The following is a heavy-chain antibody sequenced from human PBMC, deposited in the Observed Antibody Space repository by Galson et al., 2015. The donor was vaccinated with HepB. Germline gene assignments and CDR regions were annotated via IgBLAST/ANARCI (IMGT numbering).Heavy chain of an antibody. Sequence: SLRLSCAASGFTFRTFGMHWVRQAPGKGLEWVAVISYDGSNKYYADSVKGRFTISRDNSKNTLYLQMNSLRPGDTAMYCCAKEIGYSYGYAWVDYWGQGTLVTVSS. CDR3: AKEIGYSYGYAWVDY. D-gene: IGHD5-18*01. CDR1: GFTFRTFG. CDR2: ISYDGSNK. V-gene: IGHV3-30*18. J-gene: IGHJ4*02.